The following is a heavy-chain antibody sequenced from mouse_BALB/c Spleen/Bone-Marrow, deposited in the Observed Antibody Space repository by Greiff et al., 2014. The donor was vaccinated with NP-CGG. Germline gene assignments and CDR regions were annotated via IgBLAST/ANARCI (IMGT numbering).Heavy chain of an antibody. CDR1: GFSLTGYG. V-gene: IGHV2-6-7*01. D-gene: IGHD2-4*01. Sequence: VQLVESGPGLVAPSQGLSITCTVSGFSLTGYGVSWVRQPPGKGLEWLGMIWGDGSTDYNSALKSRLSISKDNSKSQVFLKMNSLQTDDTARYYCARDSFLITRALDYWGQGTSVTVSS. CDR2: IWGDGST. CDR3: ARDSFLITRALDY. J-gene: IGHJ4*01.